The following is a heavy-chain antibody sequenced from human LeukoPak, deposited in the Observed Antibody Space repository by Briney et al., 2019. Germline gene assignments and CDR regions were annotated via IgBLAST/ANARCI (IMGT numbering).Heavy chain of an antibody. D-gene: IGHD1-14*01. CDR3: GTGSAFDF. V-gene: IGHV3-15*01. CDR2: IKTKTDGGTT. Sequence: GGSLRLSCAVSGFTFATSWMSWVRQAPGKGLEWVGRIKTKTDGGTTDHAAPVKGRFTISRDDSKNTLYLQMNSLKTEGTAVYYCGTGSAFDFWGRGTTVTVSS. J-gene: IGHJ3*01. CDR1: GFTFATSW.